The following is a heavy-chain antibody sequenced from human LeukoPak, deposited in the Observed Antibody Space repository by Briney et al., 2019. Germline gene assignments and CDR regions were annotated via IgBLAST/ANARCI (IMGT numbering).Heavy chain of an antibody. V-gene: IGHV3-11*01. Sequence: GGSLRLSCATSGFTVSSNYMSWTRQAPGKGPELVSYISPSGSSIFYVDSVKGRFTISRDNAKNSLYLQMNSLRAEDTAVYYCTRGHHGLEYWGQGTLVTVSS. J-gene: IGHJ4*02. CDR3: TRGHHGLEY. CDR1: GFTVSSNY. CDR2: ISPSGSSI. D-gene: IGHD1-14*01.